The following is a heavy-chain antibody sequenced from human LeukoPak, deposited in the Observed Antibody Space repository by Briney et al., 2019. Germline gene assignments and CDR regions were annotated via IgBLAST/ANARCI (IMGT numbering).Heavy chain of an antibody. CDR2: IYHSGST. V-gene: IGHV4-38-2*02. CDR1: GYSISSGYY. CDR3: ARAYDTDAFDI. J-gene: IGHJ3*02. Sequence: SETLSLTCTVSGYSISSGYYWGWIRQPPGKGLEWIGSIYHSGSTYYNPSLKSRVTISVDTSKNQFSLKLSSVTAADTAVYYCARAYDTDAFDIWGQGTMVTVPS. D-gene: IGHD3-22*01.